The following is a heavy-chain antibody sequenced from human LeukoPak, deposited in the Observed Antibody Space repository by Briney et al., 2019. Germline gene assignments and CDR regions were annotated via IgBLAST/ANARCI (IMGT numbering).Heavy chain of an antibody. CDR3: ARELEGVRGYYGPNAFDI. CDR2: INWNGGST. V-gene: IGHV3-20*04. J-gene: IGHJ3*02. CDR1: GFTFDDYG. Sequence: GGSLRLSCAASGFTFDDYGMSWVRQAPGKGLEWVSGINWNGGSTGYADSVKGRFTISRDNAKNSLYLQMNSLRAEDTALYYCARELEGVRGYYGPNAFDIWGQGTMVTVSS. D-gene: IGHD3-3*01.